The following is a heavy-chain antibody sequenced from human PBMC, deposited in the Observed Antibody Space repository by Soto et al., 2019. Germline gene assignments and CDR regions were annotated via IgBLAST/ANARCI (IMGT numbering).Heavy chain of an antibody. D-gene: IGHD3-10*01. Sequence: ASVKVSCKAFGYTFTSYGISWVRQAPGQGLEWMGWISAYNGNTNYAQKLQGRVTMTTDTSTSTAYMELRSLRSDDTAVYYCAREDYYGSGSYNYYYGMDVWGQGTTVTVSS. CDR2: ISAYNGNT. CDR1: GYTFTSYG. J-gene: IGHJ6*02. V-gene: IGHV1-18*01. CDR3: AREDYYGSGSYNYYYGMDV.